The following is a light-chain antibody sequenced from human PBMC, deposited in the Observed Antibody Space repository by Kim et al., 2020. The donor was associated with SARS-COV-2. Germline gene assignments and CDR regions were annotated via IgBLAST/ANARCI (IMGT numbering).Light chain of an antibody. Sequence: EIVLTQSPGTLSLSPGERATLSCRASQSVSSSYLAWYQQKPGQAPRLLIYGASSRATGIPDRFSGSGSGTDFTLTISRLEPEDFAVYYWQQYGRSPYTFGQGTKLEI. CDR2: GAS. CDR1: QSVSSSY. V-gene: IGKV3-20*01. J-gene: IGKJ2*01. CDR3: QQYGRSPYT.